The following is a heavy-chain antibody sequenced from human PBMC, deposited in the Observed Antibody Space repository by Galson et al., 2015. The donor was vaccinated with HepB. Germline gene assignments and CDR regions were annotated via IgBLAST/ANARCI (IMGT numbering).Heavy chain of an antibody. J-gene: IGHJ5*02. Sequence: QSGAEVKKPGESLKISCKASGGTFSSYAISWVRQAPGQGLEWMGGIIPILGIANSAQKFQGRVTITADKSTSTAHMELSSLRSEDTAVYYCARAPTQSGWNPWHWFDPWGQGTLVTVSS. CDR2: IIPILGIA. D-gene: IGHD6-19*01. CDR3: ARAPTQSGWNPWHWFDP. CDR1: GGTFSSYA. V-gene: IGHV1-69*10.